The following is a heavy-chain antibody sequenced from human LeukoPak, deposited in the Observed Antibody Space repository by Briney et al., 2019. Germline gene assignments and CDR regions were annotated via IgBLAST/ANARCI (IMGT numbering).Heavy chain of an antibody. J-gene: IGHJ3*02. D-gene: IGHD3-22*01. CDR2: INHSGST. CDR1: GGSISSSSYY. CDR3: ARPISSGYYYAGAFDI. V-gene: IGHV4-39*07. Sequence: SETLSLTCTVSGGSISSSSYYWSWIRQPPGKGLEWIGEINHSGSTNYNPSLKSRVTISVDTSKNQFSLKLSSVTAADTAVYYCARPISSGYYYAGAFDIWGQGTMVTVSS.